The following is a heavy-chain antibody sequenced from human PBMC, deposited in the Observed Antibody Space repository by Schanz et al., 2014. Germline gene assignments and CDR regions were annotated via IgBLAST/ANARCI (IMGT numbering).Heavy chain of an antibody. CDR1: GFAFSDAW. Sequence: EVQLVESGGDFVEPGESLRLSCAASGFAFSDAWMTWVRQAPGKGLEWVANIKHDGSEKYYVDSVKGRFTISRDNAKNSLYLQMNSLRAEDTAVYYCARDKGGYYPFDYWGQGSLVTVSS. V-gene: IGHV3-7*01. J-gene: IGHJ4*02. D-gene: IGHD3-22*01. CDR2: IKHDGSEK. CDR3: ARDKGGYYPFDY.